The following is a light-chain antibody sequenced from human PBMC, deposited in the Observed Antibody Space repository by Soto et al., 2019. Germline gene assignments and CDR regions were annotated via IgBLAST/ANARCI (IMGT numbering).Light chain of an antibody. Sequence: QSALTQPRSVSGSPGQSVTISYTGTSSDVGGYNYVSWYQQHPGKAPKLMIYDVSKWPSGVPDRFSGSKSGNTASLTISGLQAEDEADYYCCSYAGNSLWVFGGGTKVTVL. V-gene: IGLV2-11*01. J-gene: IGLJ3*02. CDR3: CSYAGNSLWV. CDR2: DVS. CDR1: SSDVGGYNY.